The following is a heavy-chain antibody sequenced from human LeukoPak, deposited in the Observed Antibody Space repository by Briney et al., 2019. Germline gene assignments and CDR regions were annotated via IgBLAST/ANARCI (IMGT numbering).Heavy chain of an antibody. Sequence: SETLSLTCTVSGYSISSGYYWGWIRQPPGKGLEWIGSIYHSGSTNYNPSLKSRVTISVDKSKNQFSLKLSSVTAADTAVYYCARSRDGYNLEFDYWGQGTLVTVSS. CDR1: GYSISSGYY. D-gene: IGHD5-24*01. CDR3: ARSRDGYNLEFDY. J-gene: IGHJ4*02. V-gene: IGHV4-38-2*02. CDR2: IYHSGST.